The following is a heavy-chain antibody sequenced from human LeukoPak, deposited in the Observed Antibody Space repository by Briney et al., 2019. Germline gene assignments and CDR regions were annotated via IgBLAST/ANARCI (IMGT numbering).Heavy chain of an antibody. CDR1: GFTFSTHT. Sequence: GGSLRLSCAASGFTFSTHTMSWVRQAPGKGLEWVSALWGNNKNIYYADSVKGRFTISRDNSKNTLYLQMNSLRAEDTAVYYCAKEEYSSGWYPPAYWGQGTLVTVSS. D-gene: IGHD6-19*01. V-gene: IGHV3-23*01. J-gene: IGHJ4*02. CDR3: AKEEYSSGWYPPAY. CDR2: LWGNNKNI.